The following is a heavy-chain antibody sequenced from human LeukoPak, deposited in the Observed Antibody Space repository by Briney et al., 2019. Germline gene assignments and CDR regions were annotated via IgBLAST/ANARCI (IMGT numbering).Heavy chain of an antibody. CDR1: GGSISSSSYY. CDR2: IYYSGSN. CDR3: ATGSGSYSGWFDP. D-gene: IGHD3-10*01. Sequence: SETLSLTCTVSGGSISSSSYYWGWIRQPPGKGLEWIGSIYYSGSNYYNPSLKSRFTISVDTSKNQFSLKLSSVTAADTAVYYCATGSGSYSGWFDPWGQGTLVTVSS. J-gene: IGHJ5*02. V-gene: IGHV4-39*01.